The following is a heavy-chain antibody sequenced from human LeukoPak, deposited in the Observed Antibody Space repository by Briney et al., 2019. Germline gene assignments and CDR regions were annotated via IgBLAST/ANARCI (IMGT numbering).Heavy chain of an antibody. CDR1: GGSISSYY. D-gene: IGHD6-19*01. V-gene: IGHV4-4*07. CDR3: ARGAAGSGLLFDI. J-gene: IGHJ3*02. CDR2: IYTSGST. Sequence: SETLSLTRTVSGGSISSYYCSWIPPPAREGLGWVGRIYTSGSTNHNPSLKTPVNMSVDTSKNQCSLKLSAVTAADRAVYYGARGAAGSGLLFDIWGKGTMVTVS.